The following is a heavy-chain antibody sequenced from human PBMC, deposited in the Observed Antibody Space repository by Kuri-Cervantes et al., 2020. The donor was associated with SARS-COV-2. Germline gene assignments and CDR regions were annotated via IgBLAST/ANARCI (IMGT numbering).Heavy chain of an antibody. D-gene: IGHD6-13*01. J-gene: IGHJ6*03. CDR2: IYTSGST. CDR3: ARGGNIAAAGTFYYYYMDV. Sequence: SETLSLTCTVSGGSISSHYWSWIRQPAGKGLEWIGRIYTSGSTNYNPSLKSRVTMSVDTSKNQFSLKLSSVTAADTAVYYCARGGNIAAAGTFYYYYMDVWGKGTTVTVSS. CDR1: GGSISSHY. V-gene: IGHV4-4*07.